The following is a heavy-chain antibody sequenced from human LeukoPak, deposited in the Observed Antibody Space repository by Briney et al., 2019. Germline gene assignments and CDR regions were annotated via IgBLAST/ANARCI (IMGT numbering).Heavy chain of an antibody. CDR3: ARVSSSWSPIDY. V-gene: IGHV4-59*01. D-gene: IGHD6-6*01. CDR2: IYYSGST. Sequence: SETLSLTCTVSGGSISTYYRTWIRQSPGKGLEWIGYIYYSGSTNYNPSLKSRVTISVDTSKNQFSLRLRSVTAADTAVYYCARVSSSWSPIDYWGQGTLVTVSS. J-gene: IGHJ4*02. CDR1: GGSISTYY.